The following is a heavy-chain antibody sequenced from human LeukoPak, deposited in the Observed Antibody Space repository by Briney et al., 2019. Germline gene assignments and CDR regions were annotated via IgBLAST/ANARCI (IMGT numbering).Heavy chain of an antibody. V-gene: IGHV4-61*02. D-gene: IGHD6-6*01. CDR3: AREGAARNFDY. J-gene: IGHJ4*02. CDR1: GASISSGTYY. CDR2: IYTSGST. Sequence: SETLSLTCTVSGASISSGTYYWTWIRQPAGKGLEWIGRIYTSGSTNFNPSLKSRVSISLDTSQNQFSLKLSSVTAADRAVYYCAREGAARNFDYWGQGILVTVSS.